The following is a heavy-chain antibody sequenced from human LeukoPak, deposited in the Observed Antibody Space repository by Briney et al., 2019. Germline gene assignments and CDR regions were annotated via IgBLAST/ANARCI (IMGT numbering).Heavy chain of an antibody. Sequence: QSGGSLRLSCAASGFTLSSYAMHWVRQAAGEGLEWVSAIGTAGDTYYPGSVKGRFTISRENAKNSLYLQMNSLRAGDTAVYYCARGGRGSSWFDNWGQGTLVTVSS. CDR3: ARGGRGSSWFDN. CDR2: IGTAGDT. V-gene: IGHV3-13*01. CDR1: GFTLSSYA. J-gene: IGHJ4*02. D-gene: IGHD6-13*01.